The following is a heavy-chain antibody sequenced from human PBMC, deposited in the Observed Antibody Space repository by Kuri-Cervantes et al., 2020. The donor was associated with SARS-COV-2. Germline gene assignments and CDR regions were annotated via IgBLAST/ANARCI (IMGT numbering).Heavy chain of an antibody. CDR1: GFPFSSYA. Sequence: GESLKISCSASGFPFSSYAMSWVRQAPGKGLEWVSAISGSGGSTYYADPVKGRFTISRDNSKNTLYLQMNSLRAEDTAVYYCAKEGRVPAARYYYYGMDVWGQGTTVTVSS. CDR2: ISGSGGST. CDR3: AKEGRVPAARYYYYGMDV. V-gene: IGHV3-23*01. J-gene: IGHJ6*02. D-gene: IGHD2-2*01.